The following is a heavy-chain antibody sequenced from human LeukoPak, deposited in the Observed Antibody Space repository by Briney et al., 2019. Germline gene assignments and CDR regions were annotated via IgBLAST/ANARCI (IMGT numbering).Heavy chain of an antibody. V-gene: IGHV1-69-2*01. CDR3: ATYRIVPALDY. Sequence: GASVKVSCKASGYTLTDYYMDWGQQAPGKGLEWMGRVDPEDGETIYAEKFQGRVTITADTSTDTAYMELSSLRSEDTAVYYCATYRIVPALDYWGQGTLVTVSS. CDR1: GYTLTDYY. J-gene: IGHJ4*02. CDR2: VDPEDGET. D-gene: IGHD6-6*01.